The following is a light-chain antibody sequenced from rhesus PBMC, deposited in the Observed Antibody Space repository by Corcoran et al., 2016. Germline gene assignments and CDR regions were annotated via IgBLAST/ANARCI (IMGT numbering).Light chain of an antibody. V-gene: IGKV1-25*01. Sequence: DIQMTQSPSSLSASVGDRVTITCRASQGMTNDLAWYQQKPGETPKLLISEASTLRSGIPSRFSGSGSGTDFTLPISSLQSEDFATYSCQHYYSIPYSFGQGTKVEIK. CDR3: QHYYSIPYS. CDR1: QGMTND. CDR2: EAS. J-gene: IGKJ2*01.